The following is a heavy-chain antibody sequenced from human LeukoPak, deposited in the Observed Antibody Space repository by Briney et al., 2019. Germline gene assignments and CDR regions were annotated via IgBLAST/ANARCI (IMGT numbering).Heavy chain of an antibody. J-gene: IGHJ4*02. CDR1: GFAFSRYS. D-gene: IGHD2-8*01. CDR2: ISGSGDYT. Sequence: PGGSLRLSCAGSGFAFSRYSMNWVRQAPGRGLEWVSAISGSGDYTFYADSVKGRFTISRDNSKNTLYLQMNSLRAEDTAVYHCAKGMAYFDYWGQGTLATVSS. V-gene: IGHV3-23*01. CDR3: AKGMAYFDY.